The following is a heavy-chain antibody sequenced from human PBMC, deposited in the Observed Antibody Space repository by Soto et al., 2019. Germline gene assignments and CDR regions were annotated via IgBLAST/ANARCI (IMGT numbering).Heavy chain of an antibody. D-gene: IGHD5-12*01. Sequence: GGSLRLSCAASGFTFSSYSMNWVRQAPGKGLEWVSYISSSSSTIYYADSVKGRFTISRDNAKNSLYLQMNSLRAEDTAVYYCARDRYSGYDAESTNYYYYYMDVWGKGTTVTVSS. CDR3: ARDRYSGYDAESTNYYYYYMDV. V-gene: IGHV3-48*01. CDR1: GFTFSSYS. CDR2: ISSSSSTI. J-gene: IGHJ6*03.